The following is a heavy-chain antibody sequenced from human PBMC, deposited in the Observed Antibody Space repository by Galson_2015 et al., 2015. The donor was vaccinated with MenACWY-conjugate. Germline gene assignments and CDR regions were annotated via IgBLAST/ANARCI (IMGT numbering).Heavy chain of an antibody. CDR1: GYSFTGYW. Sequence: QSGAEVKKSGDSLTISCEASGYSFTGYWIVWVRQMPGKGLEWMGIIYPGDSDTTYSPSFEGQVTMSADKSISTAYLQWSSLKTSDSAIYFCARRGVRGLTDDAFDFWGQGT. D-gene: IGHD3-10*01. CDR2: IYPGDSDT. CDR3: ARRGVRGLTDDAFDF. V-gene: IGHV5-51*01. J-gene: IGHJ3*01.